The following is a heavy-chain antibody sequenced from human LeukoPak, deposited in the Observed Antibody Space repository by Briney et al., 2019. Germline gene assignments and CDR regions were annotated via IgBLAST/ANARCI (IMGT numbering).Heavy chain of an antibody. CDR3: ARDYDFWSGYPNSYFDY. CDR1: GFTFSSYG. CDR2: IWYDGSNK. V-gene: IGHV3-33*01. D-gene: IGHD3-3*01. J-gene: IGHJ4*02. Sequence: PGGSLRLSCAASGFTFSSYGMHWVRQAPGKGLEWVAVIWYDGSNKYYADSVKGRFTISRDNSKNTLYLQMDSLRAEDTAVYYCARDYDFWSGYPNSYFDYWGQGTLVTVSS.